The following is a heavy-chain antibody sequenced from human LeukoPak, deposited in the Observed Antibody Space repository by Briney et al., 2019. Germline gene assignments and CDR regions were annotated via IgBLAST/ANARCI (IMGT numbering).Heavy chain of an antibody. Sequence: ASVKVSCKASGYTFTSYGISWVRQAPGQGLEWMGWISAYNGNTNYAQKLQGRVTMTTDTSTSTAYMELRSLRSDDTAVYYCARLPVACCGGDCYIDYWGQGTLVTVSS. CDR3: ARLPVACCGGDCYIDY. CDR1: GYTFTSYG. CDR2: ISAYNGNT. D-gene: IGHD2-21*02. J-gene: IGHJ4*02. V-gene: IGHV1-18*01.